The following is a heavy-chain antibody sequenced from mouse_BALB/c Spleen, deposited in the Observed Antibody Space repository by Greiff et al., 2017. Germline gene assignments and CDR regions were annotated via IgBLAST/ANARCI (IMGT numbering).Heavy chain of an antibody. CDR3: ARYYGAY. CDR2: ISSGGGNT. V-gene: IGHV5-9*03. Sequence: LQQSGGGLVKPGGSLKLSCAASGFTFSSYTMSWVRQTPEKRLEWVATISSGGGNTYYPDSVKGRFTISRDNAKNNLYLQMSSLRSEDTALYYCARYYGAYWGQGTLVTVSA. CDR1: GFTFSSYT. J-gene: IGHJ3*01. D-gene: IGHD1-1*02.